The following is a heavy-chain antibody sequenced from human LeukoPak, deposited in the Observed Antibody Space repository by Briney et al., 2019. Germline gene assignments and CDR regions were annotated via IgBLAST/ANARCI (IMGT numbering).Heavy chain of an antibody. D-gene: IGHD3-10*01. J-gene: IGHJ3*02. Sequence: SETLSLTCTVPGGSISSYYWSWIRQPAGKGLEWIGRIYISGRTNYNPSLKSRVTMSVDTSKNQFSLQLASVTAADSAVYYCARDRDAFDIWGQGTMVTVSS. CDR2: IYISGRT. V-gene: IGHV4-4*07. CDR1: GGSISSYY. CDR3: ARDRDAFDI.